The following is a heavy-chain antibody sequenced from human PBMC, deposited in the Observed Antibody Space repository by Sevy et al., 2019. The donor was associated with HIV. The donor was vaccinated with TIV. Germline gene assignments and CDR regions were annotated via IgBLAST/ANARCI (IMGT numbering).Heavy chain of an antibody. CDR2: ISSSSSYT. CDR3: ARGPRYYYGSGSYYRGKTTWFDP. V-gene: IGHV3-11*06. CDR1: GFTFSDYY. J-gene: IGHJ5*02. D-gene: IGHD3-10*01. Sequence: GGSLRLSCAASGFTFSDYYMSWIRQAPGKGLEWVSYISSSSSYTNYADSVKGGFTISRDNAKNSLYLQMNSLRAEETAVYYCARGPRYYYGSGSYYRGKTTWFDPWGQGTLVTVSS.